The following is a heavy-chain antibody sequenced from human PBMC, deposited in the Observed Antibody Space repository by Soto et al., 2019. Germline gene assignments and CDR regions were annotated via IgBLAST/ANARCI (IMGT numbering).Heavy chain of an antibody. CDR3: ARGRAYYDILTGYSDY. Sequence: TSETLSLTCTVSGGSISSYYWSWIRQPPGKGLEWIGEINHSGSTNYNPSLKSRVTISVDTSKNQFSLKLSSVTAADTAVYYCARGRAYYDILTGYSDYWGQGTLVTVS. CDR2: INHSGST. V-gene: IGHV4-34*01. J-gene: IGHJ4*02. D-gene: IGHD3-9*01. CDR1: GGSISSYY.